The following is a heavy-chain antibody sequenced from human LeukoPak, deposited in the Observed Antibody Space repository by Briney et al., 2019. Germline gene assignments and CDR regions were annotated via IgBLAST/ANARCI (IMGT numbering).Heavy chain of an antibody. CDR1: GFTFSDYD. CDR3: ARPTTSGWYPH. CDR2: ITGSSSSK. Sequence: GGSLRLSCAASGFTFSDYDMNWIRQAPGTGLEWVSCITGSSSSKYYADSVKGRFTISRDNAKNSLYLQMNSLRAEDTAVYYCARPTTSGWYPHWGQGTIVTVSS. J-gene: IGHJ3*01. V-gene: IGHV3-48*01. D-gene: IGHD6-19*01.